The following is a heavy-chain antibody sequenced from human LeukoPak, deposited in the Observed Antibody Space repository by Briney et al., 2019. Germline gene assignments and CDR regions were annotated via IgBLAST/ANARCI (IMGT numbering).Heavy chain of an antibody. CDR1: GGSISSYY. Sequence: SETLSLTCTVSGGSISSYYWSWIRQPAGKGLEWIGRIYTSGSTNYNPSLKSRVTISVDTSKNQFSLKLSSVTAADTAVYYCAREMYYYDSSGYKNDAFDIWGQGTMVTVSS. CDR2: IYTSGST. V-gene: IGHV4-4*07. J-gene: IGHJ3*02. D-gene: IGHD3-22*01. CDR3: AREMYYYDSSGYKNDAFDI.